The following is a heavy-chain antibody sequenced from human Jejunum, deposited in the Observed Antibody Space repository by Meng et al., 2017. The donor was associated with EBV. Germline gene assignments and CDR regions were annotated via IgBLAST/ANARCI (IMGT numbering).Heavy chain of an antibody. V-gene: IGHV4-39*01. D-gene: IGHD2-21*02. CDR3: ARSVAGSDSSRYWGY. J-gene: IGHJ4*02. CDR2: IYYSGSL. Sequence: PLPESGPGRVTAPVTLSVTCTVSGGSSSGSTNYWEWIRQPPGKGQGWSWSIYYSGSLNYNPTLESRLPTSVSTTENQFSLKLRSMTAADTAVYYCARSVAGSDSSRYWGYWGPGTLVTVSS. CDR1: GGSSSGSTNY.